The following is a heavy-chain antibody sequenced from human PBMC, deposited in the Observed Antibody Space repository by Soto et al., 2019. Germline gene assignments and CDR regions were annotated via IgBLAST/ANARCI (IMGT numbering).Heavy chain of an antibody. V-gene: IGHV1-69*01. CDR1: GGTFSSST. Sequence: QVQLVQSGAEVRRPGSSVRVSCKASGGTFSSSTISWVRQAPGQGLEWVGGITPIFGKANYAQQFQGRVNITANESTSTAYMELIRMRSDITALDFCAKWWGSDSTTYYDAYWGQGTSVTVSS. CDR3: AKWWGSDSTTYYDAY. CDR2: ITPIFGKA. D-gene: IGHD3-3*01. J-gene: IGHJ1*01.